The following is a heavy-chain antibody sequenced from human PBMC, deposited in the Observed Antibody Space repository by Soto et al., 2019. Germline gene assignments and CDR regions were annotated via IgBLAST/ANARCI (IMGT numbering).Heavy chain of an antibody. J-gene: IGHJ5*02. V-gene: IGHV3-30-3*01. CDR2: ISDDGDNR. D-gene: IGHD6-13*01. CDR1: GFTFSTYT. CDR3: ARDGPIAAAGNNWFDP. Sequence: QVQLVESGGDVVQPGRSLRLSCTASGFTFSTYTMHWVRQSPGKGLEWLAFISDDGDNRYYAESVRGRFTISRDNSKNTLYLPMDSLRPEDTAVYYCARDGPIAAAGNNWFDPWGQGTLVTVSS.